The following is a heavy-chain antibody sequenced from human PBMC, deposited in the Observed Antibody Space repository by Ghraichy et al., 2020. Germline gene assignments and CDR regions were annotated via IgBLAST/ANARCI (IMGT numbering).Heavy chain of an antibody. V-gene: IGHV4-59*01. Sequence: SETLSLTCTVSGGSISSYYWSWIRQPPGKGLEWIGYIYYSGSTNYNPSLKSRVTISVDTSKNQFSLKLSSVTAADTAVYYCAGGTIKSRAARPVWAERPQYYYSYYGMYVGCTGTTVIASS. J-gene: IGHJ6*04. CDR1: GGSISSYY. CDR2: IYYSGST. CDR3: AGGTIKSRAARPVWAERPQYYYSYYGMYV. D-gene: IGHD6-6*01.